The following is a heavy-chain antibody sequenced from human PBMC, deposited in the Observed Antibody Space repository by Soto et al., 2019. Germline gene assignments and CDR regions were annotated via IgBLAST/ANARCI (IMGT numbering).Heavy chain of an antibody. D-gene: IGHD3-3*01. Sequence: PGGSLRLSCAASGFTFDDYAMHWVRQAPGKGLEWVSGISWNSGSIGYADSVKGRFTISRDNAKNSLYLQMNSLRAEDTALYYCAKDIDFWSGYFDYWGQGTLVTVSS. J-gene: IGHJ4*02. CDR2: ISWNSGSI. CDR3: AKDIDFWSGYFDY. V-gene: IGHV3-9*01. CDR1: GFTFDDYA.